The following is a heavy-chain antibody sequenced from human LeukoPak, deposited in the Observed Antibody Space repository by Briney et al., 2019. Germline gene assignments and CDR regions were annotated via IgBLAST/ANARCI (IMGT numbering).Heavy chain of an antibody. CDR2: ISYDGSNK. Sequence: GGSLRLSCAASGFTFSSYGMHWVRQAPGKGLEWVAVISYDGSNKYYADSVKGRFTISRDNSKNTLYLQMNSLRAEDTAVYYCAKDHGGIAIWGQGTLVTVSS. CDR3: AKDHGGIAI. J-gene: IGHJ3*02. CDR1: GFTFSSYG. V-gene: IGHV3-30*18. D-gene: IGHD6-13*01.